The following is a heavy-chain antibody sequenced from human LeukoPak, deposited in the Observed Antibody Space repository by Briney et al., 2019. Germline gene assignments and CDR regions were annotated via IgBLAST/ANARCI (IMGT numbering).Heavy chain of an antibody. D-gene: IGHD3-3*01. CDR3: AKLGAYYDFWSGYPYYFDY. CDR2: ISGSGGST. Sequence: PGGSLRLSCAASGFTFSSYAMSWVRQAPGKGLEWVSAISGSGGSTYYADSVKGRFTISRDNSKNTLYLQMNSLRAEDTAVYYCAKLGAYYDFWSGYPYYFDYWGQGTLVTVSS. V-gene: IGHV3-23*01. CDR1: GFTFSSYA. J-gene: IGHJ4*02.